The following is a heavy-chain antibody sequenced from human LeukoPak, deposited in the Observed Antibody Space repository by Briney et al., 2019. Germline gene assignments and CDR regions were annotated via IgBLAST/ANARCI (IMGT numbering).Heavy chain of an antibody. CDR2: INHSGST. CDR3: AREVGSGLGSDY. J-gene: IGHJ4*02. Sequence: SETLSLTCAVYGGSFSGYYWSWIRQPPGKGLEWIGEINHSGSTNYNPSLKSRVTMSVDTSKNQFSLKLSSVTAADTAVYYCAREVGSGLGSDYWGQGTLVTVSS. CDR1: GGSFSGYY. D-gene: IGHD3/OR15-3a*01. V-gene: IGHV4-34*01.